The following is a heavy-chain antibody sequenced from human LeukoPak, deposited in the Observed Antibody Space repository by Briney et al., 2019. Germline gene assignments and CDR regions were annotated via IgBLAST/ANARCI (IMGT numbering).Heavy chain of an antibody. D-gene: IGHD1-26*01. CDR2: VWYDGSNQ. Sequence: PGGSLRLSCAASGFPFSGSGMHWVRQAPGKGLEWVAIVWYDGSNQYYADSVKGRFTISRDNAMNTLYLQMNSLGAEDSAVYYCARVGQGEWFFDLWGRGTLVTVSS. CDR1: GFPFSGSG. CDR3: ARVGQGEWFFDL. J-gene: IGHJ2*01. V-gene: IGHV3-33*03.